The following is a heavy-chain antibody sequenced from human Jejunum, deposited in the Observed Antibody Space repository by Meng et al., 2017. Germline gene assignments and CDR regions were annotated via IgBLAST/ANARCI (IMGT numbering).Heavy chain of an antibody. J-gene: IGHJ4*02. CDR1: GGSISNANYY. Sequence: QVQLPESGPGLVKPSQTLSPTCTVSGGSISNANYYWSWIRQPPGRGLEWIGYIYHSGSTFYNPSLESRVIISVDTSKNQFSLNLDSVTAADTAVYYCARVFSSIISSFADYWGQGTLVTVSS. CDR3: ARVFSSIISSFADY. CDR2: IYHSGST. D-gene: IGHD3-16*01. V-gene: IGHV4-30-4*01.